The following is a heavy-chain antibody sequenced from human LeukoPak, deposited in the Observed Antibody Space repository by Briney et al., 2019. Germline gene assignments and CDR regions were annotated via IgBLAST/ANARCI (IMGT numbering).Heavy chain of an antibody. J-gene: IGHJ4*02. D-gene: IGHD4-17*01. V-gene: IGHV5-51*01. CDR2: IYPGDSET. Sequence: GESLKISCKGSGYGFTSYWIGWVRQVPGKGLEWMGIIYPGDSETRYRPSFQGQVTISADKSTSTAYLQWSSLKASDTAMYYCARRPLSDHGDYYFDYWGQGTLVTVSS. CDR1: GYGFTSYW. CDR3: ARRPLSDHGDYYFDY.